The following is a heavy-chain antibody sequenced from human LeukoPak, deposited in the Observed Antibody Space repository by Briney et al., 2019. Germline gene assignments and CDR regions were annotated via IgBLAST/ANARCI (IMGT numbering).Heavy chain of an antibody. CDR1: GFTFPNYV. D-gene: IGHD3-16*01. J-gene: IGHJ3*02. CDR2: ISDNGGNT. Sequence: PGGSLRLSCAASGFTFPNYVMSWVRQAPGRGLEWVSSISDNGGNTYYADSVKGRFTISRDNSKNTLYLQMNSLRAEDTAVYYCAKDRAGRGSDAFDIWGQGTMVTVSS. V-gene: IGHV3-23*01. CDR3: AKDRAGRGSDAFDI.